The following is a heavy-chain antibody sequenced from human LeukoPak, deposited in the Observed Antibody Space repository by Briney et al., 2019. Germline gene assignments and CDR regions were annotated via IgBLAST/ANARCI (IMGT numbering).Heavy chain of an antibody. Sequence: QSGGSLRLSCVASGFTFSTYWMTWVRQAPGKGLEWVAYMSQDGSEKYYVDSVKGRFTISRDNAKNSLYLQMNSLRAEDTAVYYCAPPLELLDLVSLGGGLGYWGQGTLVTVSS. CDR3: APPLELLDLVSLGGGLGY. V-gene: IGHV3-7*01. CDR1: GFTFSTYW. CDR2: MSQDGSEK. D-gene: IGHD1-7*01. J-gene: IGHJ4*02.